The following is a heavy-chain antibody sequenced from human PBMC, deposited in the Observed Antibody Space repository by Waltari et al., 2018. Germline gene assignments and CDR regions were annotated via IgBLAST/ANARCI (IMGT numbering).Heavy chain of an antibody. CDR2: IYHSGST. CDR1: GYSISSGYY. CDR3: ARDSITMVRGVIINPPLFDY. V-gene: IGHV4-38-2*02. D-gene: IGHD3-10*01. Sequence: QVQLQESGPGLVKPSETLSLTCAVSGYSISSGYYWGWIRQPPGKGLEWIGSIYHSGSTYYNSALKGRVTISLDTSKNQCSLKLSSVTAADTAVYYCARDSITMVRGVIINPPLFDYWGQGTLVTVSS. J-gene: IGHJ4*02.